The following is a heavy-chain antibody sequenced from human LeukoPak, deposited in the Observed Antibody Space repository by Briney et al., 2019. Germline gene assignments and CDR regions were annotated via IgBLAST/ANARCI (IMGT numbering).Heavy chain of an antibody. V-gene: IGHV1-2*02. CDR1: GYTFTGKF. Sequence: ASVKVSCKASGYTFTGKFIHWVRQAPGQGLEWMGWIDPNSGGTDYAQRFRGRVTMTRDTSTSTAYMDLSSLISDDTAVYYCARDREGLAYFDYWGQGTLVTVSS. CDR2: IDPNSGGT. J-gene: IGHJ4*02. D-gene: IGHD3/OR15-3a*01. CDR3: ARDREGLAYFDY.